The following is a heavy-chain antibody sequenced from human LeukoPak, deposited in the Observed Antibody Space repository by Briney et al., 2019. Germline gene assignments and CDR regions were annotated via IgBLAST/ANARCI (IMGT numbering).Heavy chain of an antibody. V-gene: IGHV3-21*01. CDR1: GFTSSSYS. D-gene: IGHD6-13*01. CDR3: ARDGAYSSSWYFDY. J-gene: IGHJ4*02. Sequence: GGSLRLSCAASGFTSSSYSMNWVRQAPGKGLEWASSISSSGSYIYYADSVKGRFTISRDNAKNSLYLQMNSLRAEDTAVYYCARDGAYSSSWYFDYWGQGTLVTVSS. CDR2: ISSSGSYI.